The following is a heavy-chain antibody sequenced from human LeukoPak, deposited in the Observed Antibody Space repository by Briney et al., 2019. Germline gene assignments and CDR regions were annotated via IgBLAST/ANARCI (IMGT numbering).Heavy chain of an antibody. V-gene: IGHV3-74*01. Sequence: GGSLTLSCAASGCTFGNSWVHWVRQAPGKGLVWVSLINADGSTATYADSVKGRFTISRADATNTLSLQLNSLTIDDTAVYYCVVVVQPPDSDGFDVWGQGTMITVSS. D-gene: IGHD1-1*01. CDR2: INADGSTA. CDR3: VVVVQPPDSDGFDV. CDR1: GCTFGNSW. J-gene: IGHJ3*01.